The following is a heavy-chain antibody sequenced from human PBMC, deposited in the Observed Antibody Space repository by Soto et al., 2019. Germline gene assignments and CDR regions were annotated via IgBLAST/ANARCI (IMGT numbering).Heavy chain of an antibody. CDR1: GYTFTSYG. CDR2: ISAYNGNT. D-gene: IGHD2-21*02. V-gene: IGHV1-18*01. J-gene: IGHJ5*02. CDR3: ARDLVPLIVVVSGGRTWFDP. Sequence: QVQLVQSGAEVKKPGASVKVSCKASGYTFTSYGISWVRQAPGQGLGWMGWISAYNGNTNYAQKLQGRVTMTTDTSTSTAYMELRSLRSDDTAVYYCARDLVPLIVVVSGGRTWFDPWGQGPLVTVSS.